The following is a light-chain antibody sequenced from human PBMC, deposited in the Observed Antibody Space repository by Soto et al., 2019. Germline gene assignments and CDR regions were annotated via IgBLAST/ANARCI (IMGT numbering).Light chain of an antibody. CDR1: QSVGSY. Sequence: EVAFTQSPATLSLYTGERATLSCRASQSVGSYLAWYQQKPGQAPRLLIYDASKRATGIPARFSGSGSGTDFTLTISSLEPEDFGIYYCQQRSYWPLTFGGGSKVDIK. J-gene: IGKJ4*01. CDR3: QQRSYWPLT. V-gene: IGKV3-11*01. CDR2: DAS.